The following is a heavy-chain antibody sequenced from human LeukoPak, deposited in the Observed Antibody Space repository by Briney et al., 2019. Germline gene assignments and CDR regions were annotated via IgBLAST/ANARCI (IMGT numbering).Heavy chain of an antibody. CDR1: GFTFSSYA. Sequence: GGSLRLSRAASGFTFSSYAMSWVRQAPGKGLEWVSAISGSGGSTYYADSVKGRFTISRDNSKNTLYLQMNSLRAEDTAVYYCAKEAVLRFLEWSPPYYFDYWGQGTLVTVSS. CDR2: ISGSGGST. CDR3: AKEAVLRFLEWSPPYYFDY. V-gene: IGHV3-23*01. D-gene: IGHD3-3*01. J-gene: IGHJ4*02.